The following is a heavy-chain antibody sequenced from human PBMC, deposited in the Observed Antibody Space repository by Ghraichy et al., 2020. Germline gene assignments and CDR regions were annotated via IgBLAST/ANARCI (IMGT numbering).Heavy chain of an antibody. J-gene: IGHJ2*01. CDR1: GFTFSSYS. D-gene: IGHD2-2*01. V-gene: IGHV3-21*01. Sequence: GGSLRLSCAASGFTFSSYSMNWVRQAPGKGLEWVSSISSSSSYIYYADSVKGRFTISRDNAKNSLYLQMNSLRAEDTAVYYCARKGTAVDEWYFDLWGRGTLVTVSS. CDR2: ISSSSSYI. CDR3: ARKGTAVDEWYFDL.